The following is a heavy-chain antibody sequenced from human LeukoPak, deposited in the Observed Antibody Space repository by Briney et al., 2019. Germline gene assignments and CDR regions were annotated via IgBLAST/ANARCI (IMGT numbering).Heavy chain of an antibody. D-gene: IGHD3-9*01. CDR3: ARADILKSLDY. J-gene: IGHJ4*02. Sequence: ASVKVSCKASGYTFNSYGISWVRQAPGQGLDWMGWISAYNGNTNYAQKLQRRVTMTTDTSTSTAYMELRSLRSDDTAVYYCARADILKSLDYWGQGTLVTVSS. V-gene: IGHV1-18*01. CDR2: ISAYNGNT. CDR1: GYTFNSYG.